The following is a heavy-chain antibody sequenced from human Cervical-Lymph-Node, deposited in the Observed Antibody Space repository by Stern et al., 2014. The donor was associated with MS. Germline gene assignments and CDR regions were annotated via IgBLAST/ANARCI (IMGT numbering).Heavy chain of an antibody. Sequence: MQLVQSGAEVKKPGESLTISCKSFGFSFTNNWIAWVRQMPGKGLEWMGIIYPSDSDTRYSPSFQGRVTISADKSITTAYLQWSSLKTSDTALYYCARRAAAGTPYWYFDLWGRGTLVTVSS. V-gene: IGHV5-51*01. CDR2: IYPSDSDT. J-gene: IGHJ2*01. CDR3: ARRAAAGTPYWYFDL. D-gene: IGHD6-13*01. CDR1: GFSFTNNW.